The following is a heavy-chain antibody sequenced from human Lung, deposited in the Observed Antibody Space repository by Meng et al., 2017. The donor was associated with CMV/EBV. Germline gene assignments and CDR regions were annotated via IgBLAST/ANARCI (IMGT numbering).Heavy chain of an antibody. D-gene: IGHD5/OR15-5a*01. CDR3: ARGSVYFDR. J-gene: IGHJ4*02. V-gene: IGHV3-53*01. Sequence: GESLKISCAASGLSVSENYVSWVRQAPGKGLSWVSVIYGDGKTYYSDSVVGRFTISRDNSRNTVFLQMNNLGADDTANYFCARGSVYFDRWGQGTLVTVSS. CDR2: IYGDGKT. CDR1: GLSVSENY.